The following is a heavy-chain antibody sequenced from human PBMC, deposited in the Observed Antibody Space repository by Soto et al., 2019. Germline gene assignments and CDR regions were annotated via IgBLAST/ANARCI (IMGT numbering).Heavy chain of an antibody. Sequence: QITLKESGPTLVKPTQTLTLTCTLSGFSLSTSGVGVAWLRQPPGRALEWLALIYWDGDKRYSPPLKSRLTVSKDTTKIQVVLTMTNMLPVDTGTYGCAHRAPGVVGEPPSSWFPPWGEGTVVTVSS. CDR3: AHRAPGVVGEPPSSWFPP. D-gene: IGHD4-17*01. V-gene: IGHV2-5*02. CDR2: IYWDGDK. J-gene: IGHJ5*02. CDR1: GFSLSTSGVG.